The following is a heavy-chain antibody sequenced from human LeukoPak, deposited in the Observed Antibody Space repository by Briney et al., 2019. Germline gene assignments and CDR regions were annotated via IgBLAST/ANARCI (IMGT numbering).Heavy chain of an antibody. J-gene: IGHJ4*02. V-gene: IGHV3-30-3*01. CDR3: AREASEFWSGQFDY. CDR2: ISYDGSNK. CDR1: GFTFSSYA. D-gene: IGHD3-3*01. Sequence: HPGRSLRLSCAASGFTFSSYAMHWVRQAPGKGLEWVAVISYDGSNKYYADSVKGRFTISRDNSKNTLYLQMNSLRAEDTAVYYCAREASEFWSGQFDYWGQGTLVTVSS.